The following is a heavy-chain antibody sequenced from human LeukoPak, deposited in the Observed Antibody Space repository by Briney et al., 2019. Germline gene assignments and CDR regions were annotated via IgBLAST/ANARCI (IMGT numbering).Heavy chain of an antibody. V-gene: IGHV3-30*18. CDR3: TKRWELTRGDDY. D-gene: IGHD1-26*01. J-gene: IGHJ4*02. Sequence: GGSLRLSCAPSGFTFSRYGMHWVRQAPGKGLEWVAVIAYDGSNKYYADSVEGRFTISRDNSKNTVYLQMNSLRPEDTAVYYCTKRWELTRGDDYWGQGTLVTVSS. CDR2: IAYDGSNK. CDR1: GFTFSRYG.